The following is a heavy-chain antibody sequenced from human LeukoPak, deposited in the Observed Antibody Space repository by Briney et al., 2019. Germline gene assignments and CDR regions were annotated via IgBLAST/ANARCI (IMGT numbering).Heavy chain of an antibody. CDR1: GGSVSSGSYY. CDR2: IYYSGST. D-gene: IGHD6-13*01. V-gene: IGHV4-31*03. Sequence: SETLSLTCTVSGGSVSSGSYYWSWIRQHPGKGLEWIGYIYYSGSTYYNPSLKSRVTISVDTSKNQFSLKLSSVTAADTPVYYCARDAPLYSSSWYDYYYYGMDVWGQGTTVTVSS. CDR3: ARDAPLYSSSWYDYYYYGMDV. J-gene: IGHJ6*02.